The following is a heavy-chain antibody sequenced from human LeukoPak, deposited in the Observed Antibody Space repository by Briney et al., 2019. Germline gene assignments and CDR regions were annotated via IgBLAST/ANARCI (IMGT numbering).Heavy chain of an antibody. Sequence: GGSLRLSCAASGFTFNIYWMHWVRQAPGKGLVWVSRIGTDGSSTAYADSVRGRFTVSRDNAKNTLYLQLSSLRPEDTAVYYCGRDLNGDLDYWGQGTLVTVSS. CDR1: GFTFNIYW. CDR3: GRDLNGDLDY. CDR2: IGTDGSST. J-gene: IGHJ4*02. V-gene: IGHV3-74*01. D-gene: IGHD4-17*01.